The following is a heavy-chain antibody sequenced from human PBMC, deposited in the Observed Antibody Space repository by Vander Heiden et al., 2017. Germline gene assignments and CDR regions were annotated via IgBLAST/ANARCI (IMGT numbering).Heavy chain of an antibody. D-gene: IGHD2-2*01. CDR1: RYTFTGYY. CDR2: INPNSGGT. V-gene: IGHV1-2*02. J-gene: IGHJ5*02. Sequence: VQLVQSGAEVTKPGASVNVSCKASRYTFTGYYMLGVRQAAGPGLEWMGWINPNSGGTNYAQKFKGRVTMTRDTSISTAYMELSRLRSDDTAVYYCARSKRDIVVVPAAIWFDPWGQGTLVTVSS. CDR3: ARSKRDIVVVPAAIWFDP.